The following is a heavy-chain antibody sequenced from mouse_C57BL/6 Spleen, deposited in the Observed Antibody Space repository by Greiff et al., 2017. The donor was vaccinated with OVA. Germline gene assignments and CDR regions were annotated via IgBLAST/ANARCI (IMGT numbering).Heavy chain of an antibody. CDR2: IDPSDSYT. V-gene: IGHV1-69*01. CDR1: GYTFPSYW. CDR3: ARTRWDAMDY. J-gene: IGHJ4*01. D-gene: IGHD1-1*02. Sequence: QVQLQQPGAELVMPGASVKLSCKASGYTFPSYWMHWVKQRPGQGLEWIGEIDPSDSYTNYTQKFKGKSTLTVDKSSSPAYLQLSRLTSEDSAVYYCARTRWDAMDYWGQGTSVTVSS.